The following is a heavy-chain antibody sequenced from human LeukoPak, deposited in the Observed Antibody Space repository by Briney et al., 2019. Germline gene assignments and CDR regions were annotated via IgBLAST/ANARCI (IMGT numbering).Heavy chain of an antibody. J-gene: IGHJ3*02. V-gene: IGHV4-59*01. CDR1: GGSFSSYY. CDR3: ARTSLGRMYAFDI. D-gene: IGHD7-27*01. Sequence: SETLSLTCAVYGGSFSSYYWSWIRQPPGKGLEWIGYIYYSGGTNYSPSLKSRVIISVDTSKNQFSLNLSSVTAADTAVYYCARTSLGRMYAFDIWGQGTVVTVSS. CDR2: IYYSGGT.